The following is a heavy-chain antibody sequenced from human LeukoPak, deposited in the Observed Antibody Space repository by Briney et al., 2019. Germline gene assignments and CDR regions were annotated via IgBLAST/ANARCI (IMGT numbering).Heavy chain of an antibody. CDR2: IDRSSYI. J-gene: IGHJ4*02. CDR3: ARDRGKDYFDY. Sequence: GGSLRLSCAASGFVFSTYKMNWVRQAPGKGLEWVSSIDRSSYIYYADSVKGRFTISRDNAKNSLYLQLNSLRAEDTAVYYCARDRGKDYFDYWGQGTLVTVSS. D-gene: IGHD3-10*01. V-gene: IGHV3-21*01. CDR1: GFVFSTYK.